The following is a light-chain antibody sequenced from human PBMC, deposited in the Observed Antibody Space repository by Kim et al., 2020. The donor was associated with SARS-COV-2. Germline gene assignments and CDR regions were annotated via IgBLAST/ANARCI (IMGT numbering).Light chain of an antibody. V-gene: IGKV6D-21*02. J-gene: IGKJ1*01. Sequence: VTPKEKVTITCRASQSIGDSIHWYQQKPDQSPKLLIKYASQSVSGVPSRFSGSGSRTDFTLTINGLEAEDAAAYYCHQSNTLPRTFGQGTKVDIK. CDR1: QSIGDS. CDR3: HQSNTLPRT. CDR2: YAS.